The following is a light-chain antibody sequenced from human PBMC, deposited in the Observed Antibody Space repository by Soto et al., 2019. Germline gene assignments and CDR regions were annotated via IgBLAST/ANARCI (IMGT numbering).Light chain of an antibody. CDR1: QSVSSY. CDR3: QKRSNWPLT. J-gene: IGKJ4*01. CDR2: DAS. Sequence: EIVLTQSPATLSLSPGERATLSCRASQSVSSYLAWYQQKPGQAPRLLIYDASNRATGIPARFSGSGSGTDFTLTSSSLEPEEFAVYYCQKRSNWPLTFGGGTKVEIK. V-gene: IGKV3-11*01.